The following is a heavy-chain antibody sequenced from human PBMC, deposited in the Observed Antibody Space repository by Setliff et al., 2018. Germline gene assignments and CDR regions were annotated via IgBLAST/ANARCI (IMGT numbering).Heavy chain of an antibody. J-gene: IGHJ4*02. CDR2: INHSGST. Sequence: SETLSLTCTASGGTFSDYYWTWIRQPPGKGLEWIGEINHSGSTNYNPSLKSRVTISVDTSKNQFSLKLSSVTAADTAVYYCARRVRDSSGYYDYWGQGTLVTVSS. CDR1: GGTFSDYY. D-gene: IGHD3-22*01. V-gene: IGHV4-34*01. CDR3: ARRVRDSSGYYDY.